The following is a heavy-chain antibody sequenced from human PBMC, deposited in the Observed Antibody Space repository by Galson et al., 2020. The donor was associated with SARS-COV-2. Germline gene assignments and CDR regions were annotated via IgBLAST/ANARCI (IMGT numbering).Heavy chain of an antibody. D-gene: IGHD6-19*01. CDR3: ARDDSSGFDY. CDR2: IYYSGST. J-gene: IGHJ4*02. Sequence: SETLSLTCTVYGGSVSSGSYYWSWIRQPPGKGLEWIGYIYYSGSTNYNPSLKSRVTISVDTSKNQFSLKLSSVTAADTAVYYCARDDSSGFDYWGQGTLVTVSS. V-gene: IGHV4-61*01. CDR1: GGSVSSGSYY.